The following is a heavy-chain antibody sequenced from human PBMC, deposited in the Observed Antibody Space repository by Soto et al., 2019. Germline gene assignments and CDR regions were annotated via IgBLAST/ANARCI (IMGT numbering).Heavy chain of an antibody. CDR2: INHSGST. CDR3: ARAGGQGITLFGVVIRGVKKINWFDP. J-gene: IGHJ5*02. V-gene: IGHV4-34*01. CDR1: GGSFSDYY. D-gene: IGHD3-3*01. Sequence: PSETLSLTCAVYGGSFSDYYWSWIRQPPGKGLEWIGEINHSGSTNYNPSLKSRVAISVDTSKNQFSLKLNSVTAADTAVYFCARAGGQGITLFGVVIRGVKKINWFDPWGQGTLVTVSS.